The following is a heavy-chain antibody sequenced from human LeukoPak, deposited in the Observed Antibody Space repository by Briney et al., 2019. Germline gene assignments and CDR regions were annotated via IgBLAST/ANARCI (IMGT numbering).Heavy chain of an antibody. Sequence: GGSLRLSCAASGFTFSSYAMHWVRQAPGKGLEWVAVISYDGSNKYYADSVKGRLTISRDNSKNTLYLQMNSLRAEDTAVYYCARGEHEYYDFWSGYHAGYYYYYMDVWGKGTTVTVSS. CDR3: ARGEHEYYDFWSGYHAGYYYYYMDV. CDR2: ISYDGSNK. J-gene: IGHJ6*03. CDR1: GFTFSSYA. V-gene: IGHV3-30*01. D-gene: IGHD3-3*01.